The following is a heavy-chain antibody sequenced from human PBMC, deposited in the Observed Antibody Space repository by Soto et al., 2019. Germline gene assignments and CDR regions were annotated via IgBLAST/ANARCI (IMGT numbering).Heavy chain of an antibody. V-gene: IGHV1-69*01. CDR2: IIPFLVTS. Sequence: QVQLVQSGAEVKKPGSSVKVSCEASGGTFSSYPITWVRQAPGQVLEWMGGIIPFLVTSNYAQKFQGRVTITADDSTSTAYMELRSLRSEDTAVYYWARVGHTTNHVMAVWGQGTTVTVSS. J-gene: IGHJ6*02. D-gene: IGHD1-26*01. CDR3: ARVGHTTNHVMAV. CDR1: GGTFSSYP.